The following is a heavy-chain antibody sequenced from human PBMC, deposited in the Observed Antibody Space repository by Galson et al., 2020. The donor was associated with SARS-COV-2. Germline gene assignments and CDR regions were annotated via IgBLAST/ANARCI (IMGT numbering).Heavy chain of an antibody. Sequence: GGSLRLSCAASGFTFGEHAMHWVRQAPGKGLEWVSGISWNSGTIVYAGSVKGRFTISRDNAKNSLYLQMNSLRDEDTALYYCAKDIEAAPYYFDLWGQGTLVTVSS. D-gene: IGHD2-15*01. J-gene: IGHJ4*02. CDR2: ISWNSGTI. CDR1: GFTFGEHA. CDR3: AKDIEAAPYYFDL. V-gene: IGHV3-9*01.